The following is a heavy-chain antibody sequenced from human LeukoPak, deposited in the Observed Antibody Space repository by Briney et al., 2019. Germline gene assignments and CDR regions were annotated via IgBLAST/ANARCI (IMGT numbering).Heavy chain of an antibody. J-gene: IGHJ4*02. V-gene: IGHV3-23*01. Sequence: GGSLRLSCAASGFTFSSYAMSWVRQAPGKGLEWVSVISGSGGSTYYADSVKGRFTISRDDSKNTLSLQMHSLRAGDTAVYYCAKDRGHYYTYDYLGQGTLVTVSS. D-gene: IGHD3-22*01. CDR2: ISGSGGST. CDR1: GFTFSSYA. CDR3: AKDRGHYYTYDY.